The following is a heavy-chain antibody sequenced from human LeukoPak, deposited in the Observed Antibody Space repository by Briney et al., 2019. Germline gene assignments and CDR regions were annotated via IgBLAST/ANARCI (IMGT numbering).Heavy chain of an antibody. Sequence: ASVKVSCKASGYTFTSQGISWVRQAPGQGLEWMGWISAYNGNTNYAQKVQGRVTMTTDTSTSTAYMELRSLRSDDTAVYYCARAEVGSSGDYFDYWGQGTLVTVSS. D-gene: IGHD6-13*01. CDR1: GYTFTSQG. CDR3: ARAEVGSSGDYFDY. V-gene: IGHV1-18*01. CDR2: ISAYNGNT. J-gene: IGHJ4*02.